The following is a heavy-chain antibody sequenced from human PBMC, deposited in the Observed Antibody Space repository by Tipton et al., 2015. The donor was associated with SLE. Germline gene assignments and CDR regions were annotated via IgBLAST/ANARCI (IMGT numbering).Heavy chain of an antibody. J-gene: IGHJ4*02. V-gene: IGHV4-39*01. D-gene: IGHD3-10*01. CDR1: GGSISSSSYF. CDR3: ARLTGMGSYFDY. Sequence: LSLTCSVSGGSISSSSYFWGWIRQPPGKGLEWIGIIFYSGNTYYNPSLKSRLSVSVYTSRNQFSLKLSSVTAADTAIYYCARLTGMGSYFDYWGQGTLVTVSS. CDR2: IFYSGNT.